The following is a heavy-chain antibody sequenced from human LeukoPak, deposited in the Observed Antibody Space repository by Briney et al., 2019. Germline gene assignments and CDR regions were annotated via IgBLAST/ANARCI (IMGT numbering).Heavy chain of an antibody. D-gene: IGHD6-19*01. CDR1: GFTFGDYA. CDR2: IRSKAYGGTT. J-gene: IGHJ3*02. Sequence: GGSLRLSCTASGFTFGDYAMSWVRQAPGKGLEWVGFIRSKAYGGTTEYAASVKGRFTISRDDSKSIAYLQMNSLKTEDTAVYYCTRGSSGPDAFDIWGQGTMVTVSS. V-gene: IGHV3-49*04. CDR3: TRGSSGPDAFDI.